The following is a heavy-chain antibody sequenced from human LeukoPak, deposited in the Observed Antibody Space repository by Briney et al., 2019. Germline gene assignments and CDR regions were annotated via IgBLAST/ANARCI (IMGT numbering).Heavy chain of an antibody. D-gene: IGHD3-3*01. Sequence: GGSLRLSCAASGFTFSSYSMNWVRQAPGKGLEWVSYISSSSSTIYYADSVKGRFTISRDNAKNSLYLQMNSLRAEDTAVYYCASTPGYDFWSGYYSESYYYGMDVWGQGTRVTVSS. V-gene: IGHV3-48*01. CDR1: GFTFSSYS. CDR2: ISSSSSTI. J-gene: IGHJ6*02. CDR3: ASTPGYDFWSGYYSESYYYGMDV.